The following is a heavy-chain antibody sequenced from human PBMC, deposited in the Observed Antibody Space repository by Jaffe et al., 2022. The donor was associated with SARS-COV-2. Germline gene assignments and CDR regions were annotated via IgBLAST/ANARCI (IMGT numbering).Heavy chain of an antibody. Sequence: QVQLVESGGGVVQPGRSLRLSCAASGFTFSQYGMKWVRQAPGKGLEWVAVISYDGALKYYAASVEGRFTISRDDFRNTLYLQMNSLRSEDTAVYYCAKERDPFASPSLDYWGQGTLVTVSS. D-gene: IGHD3-16*01. J-gene: IGHJ4*02. V-gene: IGHV3-30*18. CDR2: ISYDGALK. CDR3: AKERDPFASPSLDY. CDR1: GFTFSQYG.